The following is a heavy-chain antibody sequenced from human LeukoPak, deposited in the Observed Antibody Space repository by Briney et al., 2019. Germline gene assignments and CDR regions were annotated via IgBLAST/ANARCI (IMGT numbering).Heavy chain of an antibody. V-gene: IGHV1-2*02. CDR1: GYTFSGFY. CDR2: INPNSGGT. CDR3: ARDPTPYGSGSHPLGY. J-gene: IGHJ4*02. D-gene: IGHD3-10*01. Sequence: RASVKVSCKASGYTFSGFYIHWVRQAPGQGLEWMGWINPNSGGTNYAQKLQGRVTMTTDTSTSTAYMELRSLRSDDTAVYYCARDPTPYGSGSHPLGYWGQGTLVTVSS.